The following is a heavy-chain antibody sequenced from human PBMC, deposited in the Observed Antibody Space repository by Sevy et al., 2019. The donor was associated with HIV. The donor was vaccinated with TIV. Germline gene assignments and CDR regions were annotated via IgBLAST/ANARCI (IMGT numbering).Heavy chain of an antibody. CDR1: GGSISSGGYY. Sequence: SETLSLTCTVSGGSISSGGYYWSWIRQHPGKGLEWIGYIYYSGSTYYNPSLKSRVTISVDTSKNQFSLKLGSVTAADTAVYYCARDSLRSPYYYYGMDVWGQGTTVTVS. CDR2: IYYSGST. D-gene: IGHD5-12*01. J-gene: IGHJ6*02. V-gene: IGHV4-31*03. CDR3: ARDSLRSPYYYYGMDV.